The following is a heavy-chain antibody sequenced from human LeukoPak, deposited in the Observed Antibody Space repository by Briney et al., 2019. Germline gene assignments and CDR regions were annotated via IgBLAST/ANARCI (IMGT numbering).Heavy chain of an antibody. D-gene: IGHD6-19*01. CDR1: GFTFSSYG. CDR3: ANGRNATVAGRLNWFDP. Sequence: GGSLRLSCAASGFTFSSYGMHWVRQAPGKGLEWVAFIRYDGSNKYYADSVKGRFTISRDNSKNTLYLQMNSLRAEDTAVYYCANGRNATVAGRLNWFDPWGQGTLVTVSS. V-gene: IGHV3-30*02. J-gene: IGHJ5*02. CDR2: IRYDGSNK.